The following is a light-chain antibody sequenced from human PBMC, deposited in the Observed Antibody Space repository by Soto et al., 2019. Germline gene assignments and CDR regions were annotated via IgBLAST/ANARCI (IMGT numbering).Light chain of an antibody. J-gene: IGKJ5*01. CDR2: GAS. CDR1: QSVSSSY. Sequence: EDLLNQSPCTLSLSQRERATLSCRAVQSVSSSYLAWYQQKPGQAPRLLIYGASSRATGIPDRFSGSGSGTDFTLTISRREPEDFAVYYCQQYGSAPSLTFGQGTLVEI. V-gene: IGKV3-20*01. CDR3: QQYGSAPSLT.